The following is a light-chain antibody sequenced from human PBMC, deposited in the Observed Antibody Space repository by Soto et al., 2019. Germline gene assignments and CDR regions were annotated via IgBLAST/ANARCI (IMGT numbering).Light chain of an antibody. J-gene: IGLJ1*01. CDR3: CSYTGSTDV. V-gene: IGLV2-23*01. CDR2: EGT. Sequence: QSVLTQPASVFGSPGQSITISCTGTSSDVGIYNLVSWYQHHPGKAPKLMINEGTKRPSGISNRFSGSKSGNTASLTISGLQAEDEADYYCCSYTGSTDVFGTGTKVTVL. CDR1: SSDVGIYNL.